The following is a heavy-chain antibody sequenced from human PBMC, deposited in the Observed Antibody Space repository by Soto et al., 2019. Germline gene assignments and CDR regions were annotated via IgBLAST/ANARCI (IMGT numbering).Heavy chain of an antibody. Sequence: PSETLSLTCTVSGGSITDYYWSWIRQPPGKGLEWIGYIYYSGSTNYNPSLKSRVTISADTSKNQFFLKLKSVTAADTAVYYCARRYGDCFDYWGQGNLVTVS. D-gene: IGHD4-17*01. V-gene: IGHV4-59*01. CDR1: GGSITDYY. CDR2: IYYSGST. J-gene: IGHJ4*02. CDR3: ARRYGDCFDY.